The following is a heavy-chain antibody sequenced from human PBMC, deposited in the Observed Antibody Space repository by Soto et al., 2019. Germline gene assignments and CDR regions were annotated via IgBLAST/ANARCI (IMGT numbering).Heavy chain of an antibody. CDR3: ARVVLGPGDYYYGMDV. CDR1: GFTFSNYD. D-gene: IGHD2-15*01. CDR2: IGAASDT. V-gene: IGHV3-13*01. J-gene: IGHJ6*02. Sequence: LRLSCAASGFTFSNYDMHWVRQAPGEGLEWVSGIGAASDTYYPVSVQGRFTVSRDNAKKFLYLQMNSLRAGDTAVYYCARVVLGPGDYYYGMDVWGQGTTVTVSS.